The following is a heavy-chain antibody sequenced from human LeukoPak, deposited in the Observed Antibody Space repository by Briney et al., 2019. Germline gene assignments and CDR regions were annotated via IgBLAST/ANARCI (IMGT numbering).Heavy chain of an antibody. J-gene: IGHJ5*02. CDR3: ARSHYYDSSGSHNNWFDP. CDR1: GGSVSSGSYY. Sequence: SETLSLTCTVSGGSVSSGSYYWSWIRQPPGKGLEWIGYTYYSGSTNYNPSLKSRVTISVDTSKDQFSLKLSSVTAADTAVYYCARSHYYDSSGSHNNWFDPWGQGTLVTVSS. V-gene: IGHV4-61*01. CDR2: TYYSGST. D-gene: IGHD3-22*01.